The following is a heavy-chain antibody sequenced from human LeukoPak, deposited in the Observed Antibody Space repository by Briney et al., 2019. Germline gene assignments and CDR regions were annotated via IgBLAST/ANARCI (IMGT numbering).Heavy chain of an antibody. J-gene: IGHJ6*03. CDR1: GFTFSSYA. CDR2: ISYDGSNK. V-gene: IGHV3-30*04. Sequence: GRSLRLSCAASGFTFSSYAMHWGRQAPGKGLEWVAVISYDGSNKYYADSVKGRFTISRDNSKNTLYLQMNSLRAEDTAVYYCARDLYYYYYMDVWGKGTTVTVSS. CDR3: ARDLYYYYYMDV.